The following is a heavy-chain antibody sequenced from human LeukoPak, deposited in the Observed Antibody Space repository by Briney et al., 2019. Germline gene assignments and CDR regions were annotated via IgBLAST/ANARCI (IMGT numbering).Heavy chain of an antibody. V-gene: IGHV3-7*03. CDR3: ARKRDGRFFAN. CDR1: GLTFRSYW. Sequence: GGSLRLSCAVSGLTFRSYWMSWVRQAPGKGLEWVANINQDGSEKYFVDSVKGRFTISRDNAKNSLHLQMNTLRAGDTAVYYCARKRDGRFFANWGRGTRV. CDR2: INQDGSEK. D-gene: IGHD3-3*01. J-gene: IGHJ4*02.